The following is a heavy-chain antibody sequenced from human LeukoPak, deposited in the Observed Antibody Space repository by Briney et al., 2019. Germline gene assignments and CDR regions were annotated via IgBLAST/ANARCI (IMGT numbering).Heavy chain of an antibody. CDR2: IYSGGST. J-gene: IGHJ4*02. D-gene: IGHD1-7*01. CDR1: GFTVSSNY. Sequence: GGSLRLSCAASGFTVSSNYMSWVRQAPGKGLEWVSVIYSGGSTYYADSVKGRFTISRDNSKNTLYLQMNSLRAEDTAVYYCARFKLELRHPFDYWGQGTLVTVSS. CDR3: ARFKLELRHPFDY. V-gene: IGHV3-53*01.